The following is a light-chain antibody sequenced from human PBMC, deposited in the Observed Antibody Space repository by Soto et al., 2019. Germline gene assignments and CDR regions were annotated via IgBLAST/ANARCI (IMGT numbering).Light chain of an antibody. CDR2: GAS. Sequence: EIVMTQSPATLSVSPGERATLSCRASQNVRSNLAWYQQKPGQAPRLLIYGASTRATGIPARFSGSGSGTEFTLTISSLQSEDFAVYYCQQYNNWKTFGQGTKVDI. CDR1: QNVRSN. V-gene: IGKV3-15*01. CDR3: QQYNNWKT. J-gene: IGKJ1*01.